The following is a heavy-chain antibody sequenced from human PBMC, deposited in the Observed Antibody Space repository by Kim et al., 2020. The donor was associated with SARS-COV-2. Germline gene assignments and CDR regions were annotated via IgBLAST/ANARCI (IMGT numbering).Heavy chain of an antibody. CDR2: ISAYNGNT. V-gene: IGHV1-18*04. Sequence: ASVKVSCKASGYTFTSYGISWVRQAPGQGLEWMGWISAYNGNTNYAQKLQGRVTMTTDTSTSTAYMELRSLRSDDTAVYYCARSSLDYYYYYGMDVWGQGTTVTVSS. J-gene: IGHJ6*02. D-gene: IGHD6-13*01. CDR3: ARSSLDYYYYYGMDV. CDR1: GYTFTSYG.